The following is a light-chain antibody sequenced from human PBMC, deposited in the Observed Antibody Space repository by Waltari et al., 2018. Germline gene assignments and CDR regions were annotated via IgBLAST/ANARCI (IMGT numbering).Light chain of an antibody. CDR2: DVT. Sequence: QSALTQPASVSGSPGQSITISCTGTSSDVGGHNHVSWYQQHPCQHPKLLIYDVTKWPSRVSDRFSGSKSCNTASLTISGLQAEDEADYYCNSFTSSTTWVFGGGTRVTVL. V-gene: IGLV2-14*03. CDR3: NSFTSSTTWV. CDR1: SSDVGGHNH. J-gene: IGLJ3*02.